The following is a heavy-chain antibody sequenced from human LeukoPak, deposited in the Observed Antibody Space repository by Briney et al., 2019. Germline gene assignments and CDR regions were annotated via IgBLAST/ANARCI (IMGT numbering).Heavy chain of an antibody. J-gene: IGHJ4*02. D-gene: IGHD4-11*01. CDR1: GFTFSNAW. CDR3: TTLTVTTGTDY. V-gene: IGHV3-15*01. Sequence: GGAPRHSCADSGFTFSNAWMSCVRQAPGKGQEWVCRIKSKTDGGTTDYAAPVKGRFTISRDDSKNTLYLQMNSLKTEDTAVYYCTTLTVTTGTDYWGQGTLVTVSS. CDR2: IKSKTDGGTT.